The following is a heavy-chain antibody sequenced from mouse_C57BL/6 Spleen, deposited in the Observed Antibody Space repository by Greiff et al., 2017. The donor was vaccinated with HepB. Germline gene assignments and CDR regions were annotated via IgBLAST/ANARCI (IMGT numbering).Heavy chain of an antibody. CDR1: GYAFGSYW. D-gene: IGHD2-12*01. J-gene: IGHJ3*01. V-gene: IGHV1-80*01. Sequence: VKLMESGAELVKPGASVKISCKASGYAFGSYWMNWVKQRPGKGLEWIGQIYPGDGDTNYNGKFKGKATLTADKSSSTAYMQLSSLTSEDSAVYFCARGDYRKGAYWGQGTLVTVSA. CDR2: IYPGDGDT. CDR3: ARGDYRKGAY.